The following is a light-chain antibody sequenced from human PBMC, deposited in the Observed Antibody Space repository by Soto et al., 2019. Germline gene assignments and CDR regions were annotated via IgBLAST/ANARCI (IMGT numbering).Light chain of an antibody. V-gene: IGKV3-20*01. CDR1: LTISNNF. CDR2: GAS. CDR3: HQYYSSPLT. Sequence: EIVLTQSPGTLSLSPGEGATLSCRASLTISNNFIAWYQQRAGQAPRLVIYGASTRATGIPDRFSASGSGTYFTLTISRLEPEDFAVYFCHQYYSSPLTFGQGTKVEVK. J-gene: IGKJ1*01.